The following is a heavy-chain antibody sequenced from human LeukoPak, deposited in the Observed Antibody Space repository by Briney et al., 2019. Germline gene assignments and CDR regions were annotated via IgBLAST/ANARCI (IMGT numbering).Heavy chain of an antibody. V-gene: IGHV3-21*01. CDR3: ARFYGGSCSDAFDI. J-gene: IGHJ3*02. CDR2: ISSSSSYI. D-gene: IGHD2-15*01. Sequence: GGSLRLSCAASGFTFSSYSMNWVRQAPGKGLEWVSSISSSSSYIYYADSVKGRFTISRDNAKNSLYLQMNSLRAEDTAVYYCARFYGGSCSDAFDIWGQGTMVTVSS. CDR1: GFTFSSYS.